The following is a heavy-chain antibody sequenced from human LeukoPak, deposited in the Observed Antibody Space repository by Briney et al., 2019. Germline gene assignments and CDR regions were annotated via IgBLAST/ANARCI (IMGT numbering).Heavy chain of an antibody. Sequence: NPSETLSLTCTVSGGSISRSRDYWGWIRQPPGKGLEWIGSIYYSGSTYYNPSLKSRVTISGDTSKNRFSLKLSSVTAADTAMYYCARGVLLYYDFWSGYPTRFDYWGQGTLVTVSP. J-gene: IGHJ4*02. CDR3: ARGVLLYYDFWSGYPTRFDY. D-gene: IGHD3-3*01. CDR2: IYYSGST. CDR1: GGSISRSRDY. V-gene: IGHV4-39*07.